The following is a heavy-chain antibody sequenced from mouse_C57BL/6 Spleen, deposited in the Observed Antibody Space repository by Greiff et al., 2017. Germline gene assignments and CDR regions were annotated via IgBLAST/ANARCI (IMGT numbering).Heavy chain of an antibody. V-gene: IGHV1-15*01. CDR3: TRYDGSTD. D-gene: IGHD2-3*01. J-gene: IGHJ3*01. CDR1: GYTFTDYE. Sequence: VKLQESGAELVRPGASVTLSCKASGYTFTDYEMHWVKQTPVHGLEWIGAIDPETGGTAYNQKFKGKAILTADKSSSTAYMELRSLTSEDSAVYYCTRYDGSTDWGQGTLVTVSA. CDR2: IDPETGGT.